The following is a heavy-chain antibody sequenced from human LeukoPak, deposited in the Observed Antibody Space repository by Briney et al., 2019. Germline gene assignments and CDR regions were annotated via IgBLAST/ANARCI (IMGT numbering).Heavy chain of an antibody. D-gene: IGHD6-13*01. CDR3: ARCRSESWYGGYYFDY. J-gene: IGHJ4*02. Sequence: SVKVSCKASGGTFSSYAISWMRQAPGQGLEWMGGIIPIFGTAKYAQKFQGRVTITADESTSTAYMELSSLRSEDTAVYYCARCRSESWYGGYYFDYWGQGTLVTVSS. CDR2: IIPIFGTA. CDR1: GGTFSSYA. V-gene: IGHV1-69*13.